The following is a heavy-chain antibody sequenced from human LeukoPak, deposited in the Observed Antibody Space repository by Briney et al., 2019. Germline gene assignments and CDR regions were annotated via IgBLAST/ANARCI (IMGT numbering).Heavy chain of an antibody. D-gene: IGHD1-7*01. CDR1: GFTFSGYS. CDR2: IRSSGSTI. J-gene: IGHJ4*02. Sequence: GGSLRLSCTASGFTFSGYSMNWVRQAPGKGLDGISYIRSSGSTIYYADSMKGRFTISRDNAKNSLYLQMNRLSAEDTAVYYCARMNYISSGWGAPFDYWGQGTLVTVSS. V-gene: IGHV3-48*04. CDR3: ARMNYISSGWGAPFDY.